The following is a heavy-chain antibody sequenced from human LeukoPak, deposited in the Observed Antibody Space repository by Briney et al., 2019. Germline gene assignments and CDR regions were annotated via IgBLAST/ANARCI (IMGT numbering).Heavy chain of an antibody. V-gene: IGHV3-23*01. CDR2: LSGSGGST. CDR3: AKIYYYDSSGYYYRSFYFDY. J-gene: IGHJ4*02. Sequence: PGGSLRLSCAASGFTFSSYAMSWVRQAPGKGLEWVSALSGSGGSTYYADSVRGRFTISRDNSKNTLYLQMNSLRAEDTAVYYCAKIYYYDSSGYYYRSFYFDYWGQGTLVTVSS. D-gene: IGHD3-22*01. CDR1: GFTFSSYA.